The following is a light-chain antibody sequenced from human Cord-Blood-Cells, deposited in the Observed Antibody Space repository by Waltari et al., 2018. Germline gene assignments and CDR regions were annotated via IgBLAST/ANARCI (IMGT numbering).Light chain of an antibody. CDR2: EVS. Sequence: QSALTQPASASGSPGQATTIACTGTSSAVGGGDYVSWYQQHQGKAPTLMLSEVSHRPSGVSNRFSGSKSGNTASLTISGLQAEDEADYYCSSYTSSSTWVFGGGTKLTVL. J-gene: IGLJ3*02. CDR3: SSYTSSSTWV. V-gene: IGLV2-14*01. CDR1: SSAVGGGDY.